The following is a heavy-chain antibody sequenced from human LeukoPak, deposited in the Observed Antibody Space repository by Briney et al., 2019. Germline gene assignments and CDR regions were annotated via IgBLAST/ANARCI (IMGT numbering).Heavy chain of an antibody. Sequence: PSQTLSLTCTVSGGSISSGSYYWSWIRQPAGKGLEWIGRIYTSGSTNYNPSLKSRVTISVDTSKNQFSLKLSSVTAADTAVYYCARGFGGYYYYYMDVWGKGTTVTVSS. CDR3: ARGFGGYYYYYMDV. D-gene: IGHD3-16*01. CDR2: IYTSGST. CDR1: GGSISSGSYY. J-gene: IGHJ6*03. V-gene: IGHV4-61*02.